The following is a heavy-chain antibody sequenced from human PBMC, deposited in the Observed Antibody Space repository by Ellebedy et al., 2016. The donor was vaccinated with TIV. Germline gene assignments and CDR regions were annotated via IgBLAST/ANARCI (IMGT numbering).Heavy chain of an antibody. CDR3: ARSGYSTFDFDF. CDR1: GYYISTGYY. J-gene: IGHJ4*02. Sequence: SETLSLTCSVSGYYISTGYYWGWIRQPPGKGLEWIGSISHFENTFYNYDNPSLKSRVTISVDTPKNQFSLKLTSVTAADTAVYFCARSGYSTFDFDFWGQGTLVTVSS. D-gene: IGHD6-13*01. CDR2: ISHFENTFYN. V-gene: IGHV4-38-2*02.